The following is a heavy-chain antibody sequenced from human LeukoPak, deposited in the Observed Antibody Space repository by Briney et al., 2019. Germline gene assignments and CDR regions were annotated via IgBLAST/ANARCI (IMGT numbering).Heavy chain of an antibody. J-gene: IGHJ3*02. CDR2: MNPNSGNT. CDR3: ARDYGIQNPYDAFDI. Sequence: ASVKVSCKASGYTFTSYDINWVRQATGQGLEWMGWMNPNSGNTGYAQKFQGRVTITRNTSISTAYMELSSLRSDDTAVYYCARDYGIQNPYDAFDIWGQGTMVTVSS. CDR1: GYTFTSYD. V-gene: IGHV1-8*03. D-gene: IGHD4-17*01.